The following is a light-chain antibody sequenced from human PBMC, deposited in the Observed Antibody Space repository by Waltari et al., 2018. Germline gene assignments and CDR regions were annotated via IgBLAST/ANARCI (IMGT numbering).Light chain of an antibody. V-gene: IGKV1-9*01. J-gene: IGKJ1*01. Sequence: IQLTQSPSALSASVGDRVTITCRATQDIYTYLAWYQQEPGKAPKLLIYAASTLQSGVPSRFSGSESGTDFTLTISSLQPEDFATYYCQQFNSYPRTFGQGTKVEIK. CDR1: QDIYTY. CDR3: QQFNSYPRT. CDR2: AAS.